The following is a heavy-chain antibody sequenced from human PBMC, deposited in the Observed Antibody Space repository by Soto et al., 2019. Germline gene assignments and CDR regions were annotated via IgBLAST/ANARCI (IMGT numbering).Heavy chain of an antibody. Sequence: ASVKVSCKASGYTFTSYAMHWVRQAPGQRLEWMGWINAGNGNTKYSQKFQGRVTITRDTSASTAYMELSSLRSEDTAVYYCARVGGYCSSTSCPFDYWGQGTLVTVSS. J-gene: IGHJ4*02. CDR3: ARVGGYCSSTSCPFDY. D-gene: IGHD2-2*01. V-gene: IGHV1-3*01. CDR2: INAGNGNT. CDR1: GYTFTSYA.